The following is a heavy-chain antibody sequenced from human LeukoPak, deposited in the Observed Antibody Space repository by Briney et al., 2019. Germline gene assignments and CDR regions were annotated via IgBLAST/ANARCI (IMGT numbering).Heavy chain of an antibody. CDR2: VYYSGST. Sequence: SETLSLTCTVSGGSLSSSSYCWGWIRQPPGKGLEWIGSVYYSGSTYYNPSLKSRVIISVDTSKNQFSLKLSSVTAADTAVYYCASGGGGAARFFDYWGQGTLVTVSS. CDR1: GGSLSSSSYC. V-gene: IGHV4-39*07. J-gene: IGHJ4*02. D-gene: IGHD6-6*01. CDR3: ASGGGGAARFFDY.